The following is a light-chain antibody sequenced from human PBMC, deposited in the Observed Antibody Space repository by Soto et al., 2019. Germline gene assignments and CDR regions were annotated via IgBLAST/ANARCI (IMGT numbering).Light chain of an antibody. J-gene: IGKJ1*01. CDR2: AAS. CDR3: QQSYSYPHT. Sequence: DIPMPQSPSSLSASVGDRVTLTCRASQPINTYLNWYQQSPGKVPKILIYAASSLQSGVPSRFSGSGSGTDFTLTISSRQPEDVATYYCQQSYSYPHTFGQGTKVDIK. V-gene: IGKV1-39*01. CDR1: QPINTY.